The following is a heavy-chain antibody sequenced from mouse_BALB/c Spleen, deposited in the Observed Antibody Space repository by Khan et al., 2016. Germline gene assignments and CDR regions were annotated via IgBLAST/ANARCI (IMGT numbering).Heavy chain of an antibody. CDR2: INCYNGAT. CDR3: ARWGMGGGSSAY. Sequence: LVKTGASVKISCKASGYSFTGYYMHWVKQSHGKSLEWIGYINCYNGATRYNQRFKGKSTFAVDTSSSTAYMQFNSLTSEDSAVYYFARWGMGGGSSAYWGEGTTVTVSS. D-gene: IGHD2-3*01. J-gene: IGHJ2*01. V-gene: IGHV1S34*01. CDR1: GYSFTGYY.